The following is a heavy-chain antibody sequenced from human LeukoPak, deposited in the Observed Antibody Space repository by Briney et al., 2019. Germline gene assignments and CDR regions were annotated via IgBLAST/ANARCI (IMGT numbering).Heavy chain of an antibody. D-gene: IGHD6-19*01. CDR1: GFTFSDYY. CDR2: ISSSGSTI. Sequence: PGGSLRLSCAASGFTFSDYYMSRIRQAPGKGLEWVSYISSSGSTIYYADSVKGRFTISRDNAKNSLYLQMSSLRAEDTAVYYCARDPYSSGWPSYYYYGMDVWGQGTTVTVSS. J-gene: IGHJ6*02. CDR3: ARDPYSSGWPSYYYYGMDV. V-gene: IGHV3-11*04.